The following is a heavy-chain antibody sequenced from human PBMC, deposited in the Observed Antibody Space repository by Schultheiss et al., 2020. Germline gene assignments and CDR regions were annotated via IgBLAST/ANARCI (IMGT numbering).Heavy chain of an antibody. J-gene: IGHJ4*02. CDR2: IHHSGST. CDR1: GYSISSGYY. D-gene: IGHD3-16*02. Sequence: SETLSLTCTVSGYSISSGYYWGWIRQPPGKGLEWIGNIHHSGSTYNNPSLKSRVTISVDTSKNQFSLKLSSVTAADTAVYYCAKTSHDYVWGSYRWDYWGQGTLVTVSS. CDR3: AKTSHDYVWGSYRWDY. V-gene: IGHV4-38-2*02.